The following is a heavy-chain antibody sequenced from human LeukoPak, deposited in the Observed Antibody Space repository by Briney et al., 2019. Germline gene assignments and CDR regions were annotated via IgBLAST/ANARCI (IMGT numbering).Heavy chain of an antibody. V-gene: IGHV4-31*03. CDR2: IYYSGST. CDR3: ARGMIAAAAHFDY. CDR1: GGSISSGGYY. D-gene: IGHD6-13*01. J-gene: IGHJ4*02. Sequence: SQTLSLTCTVSGGSISSGGYYWSWIRQHPEKGLEWIGYIYYSGSTYYNPSLKSRVTISVDTSKNQFSLRLSSVTAADTAVYYCARGMIAAAAHFDYWGQGTLVTVSS.